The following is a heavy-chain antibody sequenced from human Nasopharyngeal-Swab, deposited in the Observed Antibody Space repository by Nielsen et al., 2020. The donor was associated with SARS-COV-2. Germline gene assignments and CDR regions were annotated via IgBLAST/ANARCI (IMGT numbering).Heavy chain of an antibody. Sequence: SVNVSCKASGGTFSSYAISWVRQAPGQGLEWMGGIIPILGIANYAQKFQGRVTITADKSTSTAYMELSSLRSEDTAVYYCARTPYCGGDCYRHFDYWGQGTLATVSS. CDR1: GGTFSSYA. D-gene: IGHD2-21*02. V-gene: IGHV1-69*10. J-gene: IGHJ4*02. CDR2: IIPILGIA. CDR3: ARTPYCGGDCYRHFDY.